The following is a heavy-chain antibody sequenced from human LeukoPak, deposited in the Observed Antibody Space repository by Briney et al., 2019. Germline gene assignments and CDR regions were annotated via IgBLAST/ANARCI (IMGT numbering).Heavy chain of an antibody. CDR3: ARESRWCFDY. D-gene: IGHD2-8*02. V-gene: IGHV3-11*04. J-gene: IGHJ4*02. Sequence: GGSLRLSCVASGFSLSDYFMTWIRQAPGEGLEWVSYISSSGSTTYYAESVKGRFTISRDNAKNSVYLQMNSLRAEDTAVYYCARESRWCFDYWGQGTQVTVSS. CDR2: ISSSGSTT. CDR1: GFSLSDYF.